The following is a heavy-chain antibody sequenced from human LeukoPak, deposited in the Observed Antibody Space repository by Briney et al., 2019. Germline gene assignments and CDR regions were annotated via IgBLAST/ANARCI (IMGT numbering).Heavy chain of an antibody. Sequence: GGSLRLSCAASGFTFSSYSMNWVRQAPGKGLEWVSSISSSSSYIYYADSVKGRFTISRDNAKNSLYLQMNSLRVEGTAVYYCAEQYSSSSFSYLDVWGKGTTVTVSS. CDR2: ISSSSSYI. V-gene: IGHV3-21*01. CDR3: AEQYSSSSFSYLDV. CDR1: GFTFSSYS. D-gene: IGHD6-6*01. J-gene: IGHJ6*03.